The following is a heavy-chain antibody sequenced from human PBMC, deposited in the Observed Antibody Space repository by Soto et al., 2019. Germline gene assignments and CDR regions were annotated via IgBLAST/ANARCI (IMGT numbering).Heavy chain of an antibody. CDR1: GFTFSSYW. Sequence: PGGSLRLSCAASGFTFSSYWMHWVRQAPGKGLVWVSRINSDGSSTSYADSVKGRFTISRDNAKNTLYLQMNSLRAEDTAVYYCARTGAPVLRYFDDPGFYYGMDVWGQGTMVTVSS. J-gene: IGHJ6*02. V-gene: IGHV3-74*01. CDR2: INSDGSST. D-gene: IGHD3-9*01. CDR3: ARTGAPVLRYFDDPGFYYGMDV.